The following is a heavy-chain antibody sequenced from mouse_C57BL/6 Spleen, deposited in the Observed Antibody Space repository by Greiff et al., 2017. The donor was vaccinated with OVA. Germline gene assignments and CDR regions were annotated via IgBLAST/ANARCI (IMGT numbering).Heavy chain of an antibody. Sequence: EVKLVESGGGLVKPGGSLKLSCAASGFTFSDYGMHWVRQAPEKGLEWVAYISSGSSTIYYADTVKGRFTISRDNAKNTLFLQMTSLRSEDTAMYYCAITTVPLRAMDYWGQGTSVTVSS. V-gene: IGHV5-17*01. CDR3: AITTVPLRAMDY. CDR2: ISSGSSTI. CDR1: GFTFSDYG. D-gene: IGHD1-1*01. J-gene: IGHJ4*01.